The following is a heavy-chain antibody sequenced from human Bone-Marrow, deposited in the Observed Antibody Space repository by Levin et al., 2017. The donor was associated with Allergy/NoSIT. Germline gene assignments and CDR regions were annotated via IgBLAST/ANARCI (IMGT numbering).Heavy chain of an antibody. D-gene: IGHD2-8*01. Sequence: ASVKVSCKASGYTFTSYGISWVRQAPGQGLEWMGWISAYNGNTNYAQKLQGRVTMTTDTSTSTAYMELRSLRSDDTAVYYCAREPPACTNGVCFPRYYYGMDVWGQGTTVTVSS. CDR2: ISAYNGNT. CDR1: GYTFTSYG. V-gene: IGHV1-18*01. CDR3: AREPPACTNGVCFPRYYYGMDV. J-gene: IGHJ6*02.